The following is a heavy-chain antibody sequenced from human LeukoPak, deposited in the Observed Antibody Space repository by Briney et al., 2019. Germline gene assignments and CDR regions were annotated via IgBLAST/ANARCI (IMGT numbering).Heavy chain of an antibody. Sequence: PGGSLRLSCAASGFTFSSYAMSWVRQAPGKGLDWVSAIGGSGATTHYADSVKGRFTISRDNSKNTLYLQMNSLRAEDTAVYYCAKPGGGSWEWGSYYFDYWGQGTLVAVSS. V-gene: IGHV3-23*01. CDR3: AKPGGGSWEWGSYYFDY. D-gene: IGHD2-15*01. CDR1: GFTFSSYA. J-gene: IGHJ4*02. CDR2: IGGSGATT.